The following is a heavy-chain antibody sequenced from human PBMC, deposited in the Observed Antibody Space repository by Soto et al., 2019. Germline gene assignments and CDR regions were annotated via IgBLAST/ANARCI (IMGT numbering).Heavy chain of an antibody. CDR3: ARQIYGPGTGPNIQYYFDS. V-gene: IGHV5-10-1*01. J-gene: IGHJ4*02. CDR2: IDPSDSQT. Sequence: PVESLKISCNGSGYSFAGYWLTWGRQKPGKGLGCMVRIDPSDSQTYYRPSFRGHATISVNKSVTTVFLPWSKLRASHTPMYYCARQIYGPGTGPNIQYYFDSWGQGTPVTVSA. CDR1: GYSFAGYW. D-gene: IGHD5-12*01.